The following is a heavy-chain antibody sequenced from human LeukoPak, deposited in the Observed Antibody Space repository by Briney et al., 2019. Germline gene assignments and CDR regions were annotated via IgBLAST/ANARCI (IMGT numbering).Heavy chain of an antibody. CDR3: ARALANYYDSSGYYSN. D-gene: IGHD3-22*01. Sequence: GGSLRLSCAASGFTFSSYSMNWVRQAPGKGLEWVSSISCSSSYIYYADSVKGRFTISRDNAKNSLYLQMNSLRAEDTAVYYCARALANYYDSSGYYSNWGQGTLVTVSS. J-gene: IGHJ4*02. CDR2: ISCSSSYI. CDR1: GFTFSSYS. V-gene: IGHV3-21*01.